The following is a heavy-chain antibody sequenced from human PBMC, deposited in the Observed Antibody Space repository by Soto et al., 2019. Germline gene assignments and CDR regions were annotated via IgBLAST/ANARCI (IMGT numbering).Heavy chain of an antibody. CDR3: ARDSHFWSGSWFDP. CDR1: GGSISSGGYY. CDR2: IYYSGST. D-gene: IGHD3-3*02. J-gene: IGHJ5*02. Sequence: TLSLTCTVSGGSISSGGYYWSWIRQHPGKGLEWIGYIYYSGSTYYNPSLKSRVTISVDTSKNQFSLRLSSVTAADTAVYYCARDSHFWSGSWFDPWGQGTLVTVSS. V-gene: IGHV4-31*03.